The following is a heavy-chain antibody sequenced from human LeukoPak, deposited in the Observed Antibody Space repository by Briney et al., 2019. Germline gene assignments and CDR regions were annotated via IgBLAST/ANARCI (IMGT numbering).Heavy chain of an antibody. CDR3: ARDQEQMATYRDFDY. Sequence: GGSLRLSCAASGFTFSSYSMNWVRQAPGKGLEWVSSISSSSSYIYYADSVKGRFTIARDNAKNSLYLQMNSLRAEDTAVYYCARDQEQMATYRDFDYWGQGTLVTVSS. CDR2: ISSSSSYI. J-gene: IGHJ4*02. CDR1: GFTFSSYS. V-gene: IGHV3-21*01. D-gene: IGHD5-24*01.